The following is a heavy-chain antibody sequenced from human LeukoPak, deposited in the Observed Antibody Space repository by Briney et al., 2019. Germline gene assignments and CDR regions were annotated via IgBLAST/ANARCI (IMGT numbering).Heavy chain of an antibody. Sequence: AGGSLSLSCAASGFAFSNAWMSWVRQAPGKGLEWVGRIKSKTDGGTTDYAAPVKGRFTISRDDSKNTLYLQMNSLKTEDTAVYYCTTGGYGGQFDYWGQGTLVTVSS. CDR1: GFAFSNAW. J-gene: IGHJ4*02. D-gene: IGHD5-12*01. V-gene: IGHV3-15*01. CDR2: IKSKTDGGTT. CDR3: TTGGYGGQFDY.